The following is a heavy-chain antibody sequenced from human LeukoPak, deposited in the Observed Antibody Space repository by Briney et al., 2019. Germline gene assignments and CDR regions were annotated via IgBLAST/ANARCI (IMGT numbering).Heavy chain of an antibody. Sequence: ASVKVSCKASGYTLTSYAMNWVRQAPGQGLEWMGWINTNTGNPTYAQGFTGRFVFSLDTSVSTAYLQISSLKAEDTAVYYCSRDRYRDGYNWESFIVYWGQGTLVTVSS. CDR1: GYTLTSYA. V-gene: IGHV7-4-1*02. CDR3: SRDRYRDGYNWESFIVY. J-gene: IGHJ4*02. D-gene: IGHD5-24*01. CDR2: INTNTGNP.